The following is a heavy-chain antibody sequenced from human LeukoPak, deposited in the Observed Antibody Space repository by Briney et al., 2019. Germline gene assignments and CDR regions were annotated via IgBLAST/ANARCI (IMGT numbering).Heavy chain of an antibody. D-gene: IGHD2-2*02. CDR1: GFTFGDYA. CDR2: IRSKIYGGTP. Sequence: SLRVSSANPGFTFGDYALSSVRQSPGEGLWWVGFIRSKIYGGTPEYAASVKGRFTISRDDSKGIAYLQMNSLKTEDTVVYYCTRDHTPSDWGQGTLVTV. V-gene: IGHV3-49*04. J-gene: IGHJ4*02. CDR3: TRDHTPSD.